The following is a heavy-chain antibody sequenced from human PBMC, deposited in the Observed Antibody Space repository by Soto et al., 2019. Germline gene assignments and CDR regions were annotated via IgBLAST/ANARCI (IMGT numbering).Heavy chain of an antibody. CDR2: INASSGNT. V-gene: IGHV1-3*01. D-gene: IGHD6-13*01. CDR1: GYTFITSA. CDR3: ARDYSSYYYYYMDV. J-gene: IGHJ6*03. Sequence: ASVKVSCKASGYTFITSAMHWVRQAPGQRLEWMGWINASSGNTEYSQKFQGRVAITRNTSISTAYMELSSLRSEDTAVYYCARDYSSYYYYYMDVWGKGTTVTVSS.